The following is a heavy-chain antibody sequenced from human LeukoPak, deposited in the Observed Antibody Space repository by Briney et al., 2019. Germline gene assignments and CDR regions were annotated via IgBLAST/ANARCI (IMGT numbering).Heavy chain of an antibody. CDR2: IYYSGST. CDR3: ARIAGEISSDYMDV. Sequence: PSETLSLTCTVSGGSLSSYYWSWVRQPPGKGLEWIGYIYYSGSTNYNTSLKSRVTISVDTSKNQFSLKLSSVTAADTAVYYCARIAGEISSDYMDVWGKGTTVTVSS. V-gene: IGHV4-59*01. CDR1: GGSLSSYY. J-gene: IGHJ6*03. D-gene: IGHD3-16*01.